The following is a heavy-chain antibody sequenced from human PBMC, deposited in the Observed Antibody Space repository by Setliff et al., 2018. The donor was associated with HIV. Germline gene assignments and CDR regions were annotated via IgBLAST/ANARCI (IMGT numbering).Heavy chain of an antibody. CDR1: GGSFGVYR. CDR2: IDSSGTT. V-gene: IGHV4-4*07. CDR3: ARLRITMIMMLNCFDY. J-gene: IGHJ4*02. Sequence: SETLSLTCTISGGSFGVYRWSWIRQSAGRGLEWIGRIDSSGTTDYKPSLKGLVAISVDTSRNQFSLRVNSVTAADTTVYFCARLRITMIMMLNCFDYWGQGTLVTVSS. D-gene: IGHD3-22*01.